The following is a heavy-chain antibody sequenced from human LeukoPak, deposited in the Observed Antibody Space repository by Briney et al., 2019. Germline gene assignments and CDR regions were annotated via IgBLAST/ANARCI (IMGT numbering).Heavy chain of an antibody. Sequence: GGSPRLSCAASGFTFSNYGMHWVRQAPGKGLEWVAVISYDGSNKFYADSVKGRFTISRDNSENTLFLQMNSLRPEDTAVYYCARAKWLPLLLLLDYWGQGTLVTVSS. CDR3: ARAKWLPLLLLLDY. D-gene: IGHD5-12*01. V-gene: IGHV3-30*03. CDR2: ISYDGSNK. CDR1: GFTFSNYG. J-gene: IGHJ4*02.